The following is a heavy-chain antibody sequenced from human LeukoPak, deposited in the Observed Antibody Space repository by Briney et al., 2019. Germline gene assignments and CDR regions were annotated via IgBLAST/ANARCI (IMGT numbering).Heavy chain of an antibody. CDR2: IYTSGST. Sequence: SQTLSLTCTVSGGSISSGSYYWSWIRQPAGKGLEWIGRIYTSGSTNYNPSLKSRVTISVDTSKNQFSLKLSSVTAADTAVYYCARGDFWSNAFDIWGQGTMVTVSS. J-gene: IGHJ3*02. V-gene: IGHV4-61*02. CDR1: GGSISSGSYY. CDR3: ARGDFWSNAFDI. D-gene: IGHD3-3*01.